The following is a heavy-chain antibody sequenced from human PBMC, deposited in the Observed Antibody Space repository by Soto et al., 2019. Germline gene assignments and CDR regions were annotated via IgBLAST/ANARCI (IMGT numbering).Heavy chain of an antibody. V-gene: IGHV4-39*01. Sequence: PSETLSLTCTVSGGSISSSSYYWGWIRQPPGKGLEWIGNIFYIGSTYYNPSLKSRVTISVDTSKNQFSLEVPSVTAADTAVYFCASRSLLWFGDPAYYFDYWGQGTLVTVSS. CDR2: IFYIGST. CDR1: GGSISSSSYY. CDR3: ASRSLLWFGDPAYYFDY. D-gene: IGHD3-10*01. J-gene: IGHJ4*02.